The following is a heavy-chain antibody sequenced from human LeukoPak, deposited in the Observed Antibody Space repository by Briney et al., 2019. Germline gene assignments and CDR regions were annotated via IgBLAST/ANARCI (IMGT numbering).Heavy chain of an antibody. V-gene: IGHV3-43*01. D-gene: IGHD1-26*01. CDR2: ISWDGGST. CDR3: AKDDGATTYYFDY. J-gene: IGHJ4*02. Sequence: PGGSLRLSCAASGFTFDDYTMHWVRQAPGKGLEWVSLISWDGGSTYYADSVKGRFTISRDNSKNSLYLQMNSLRTEDTALYYCAKDDGATTYYFDYWGQGTLVTVSS. CDR1: GFTFDDYT.